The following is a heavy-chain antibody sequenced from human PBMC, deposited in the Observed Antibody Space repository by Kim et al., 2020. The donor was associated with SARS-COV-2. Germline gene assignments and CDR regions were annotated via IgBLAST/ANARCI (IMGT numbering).Heavy chain of an antibody. CDR3: AKGRQNSPIDFLFDF. Sequence: DSMKGRFTISRDNSKNTLFLQMSGLRVEDTAVYYCAKGRQNSPIDFLFDFWGQGTLVTVSS. D-gene: IGHD3-3*01. J-gene: IGHJ4*02. V-gene: IGHV3-30*02.